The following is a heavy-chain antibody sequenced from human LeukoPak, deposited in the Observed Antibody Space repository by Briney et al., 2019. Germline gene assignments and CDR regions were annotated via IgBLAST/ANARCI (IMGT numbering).Heavy chain of an antibody. CDR3: ARDQGEVVATPFDY. V-gene: IGHV3-21*01. D-gene: IGHD5-12*01. CDR1: GFTFSSYS. CDR2: ISSSSSYI. J-gene: IGHJ4*02. Sequence: GGSLRRFCAASGFTFSSYSMNWVRQAPGKGLEGVSSISSSSSYIYYADSVRGRFTISRDNAKNSLYLQMNSLSAEDTAVYYCARDQGEVVATPFDYWGQGTLVSVSS.